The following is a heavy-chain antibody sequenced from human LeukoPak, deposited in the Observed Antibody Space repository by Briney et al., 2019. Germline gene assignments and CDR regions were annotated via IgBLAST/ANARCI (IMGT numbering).Heavy chain of an antibody. V-gene: IGHV3-30*18. CDR3: AKPSCGGDCYSLDYYFDY. CDR2: ISYDGSNK. D-gene: IGHD2-21*02. J-gene: IGHJ4*02. CDR1: GLTFSSYA. Sequence: SGGSLRLSCAASGLTFSSYAMSWVRQAPGKGLEWVAVISYDGSNKYYADSVKGRFTISRDNSKNTLYLQMNSLRAEDTAVYYCAKPSCGGDCYSLDYYFDYWGQGTLVTVSS.